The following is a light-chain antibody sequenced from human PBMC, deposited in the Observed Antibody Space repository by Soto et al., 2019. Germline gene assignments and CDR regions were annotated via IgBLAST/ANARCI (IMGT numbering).Light chain of an antibody. Sequence: QSVLTQPPSASGTPGPRVTISRSGSRSNIGSNPVQWYQQFPGTAPKLLIYRDNQRPSGVSDRFSGSKSGTSASLAISGLQSEDEADYHCATWEDTLYGPVFGGGTKLTVL. CDR2: RDN. CDR1: RSNIGSNP. V-gene: IGLV1-44*01. J-gene: IGLJ3*02. CDR3: ATWEDTLYGPV.